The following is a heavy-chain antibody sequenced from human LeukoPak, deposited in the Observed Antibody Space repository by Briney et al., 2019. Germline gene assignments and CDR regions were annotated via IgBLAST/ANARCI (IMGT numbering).Heavy chain of an antibody. CDR1: GFTFSSYA. CDR2: ISSSGSTI. Sequence: GGSLRLSCAASGFTFSSYAMNWVRQAPGKGLEWVSYISSSGSTIYYADSVKGRFTISRDNAKNSLYLQMNSLRAEDTAVYYCAREREDTAAYDYWGQGTLVTVSS. V-gene: IGHV3-48*03. CDR3: AREREDTAAYDY. D-gene: IGHD5-18*01. J-gene: IGHJ4*02.